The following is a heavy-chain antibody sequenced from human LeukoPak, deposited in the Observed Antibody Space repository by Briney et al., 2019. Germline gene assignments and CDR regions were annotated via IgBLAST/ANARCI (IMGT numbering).Heavy chain of an antibody. D-gene: IGHD5-24*01. V-gene: IGHV4-59*01. Sequence: SETLSLTCTVSGGSITNYFWSWSRQPPGQGLEWIGYIYYTGSTTYNPSLKSRVTISLDTSKSQFSLKLSSVTAADTAVYYCARAGPRRDGSNLDYWGQGTLVTVSS. CDR2: IYYTGST. CDR3: ARAGPRRDGSNLDY. CDR1: GGSITNYF. J-gene: IGHJ4*02.